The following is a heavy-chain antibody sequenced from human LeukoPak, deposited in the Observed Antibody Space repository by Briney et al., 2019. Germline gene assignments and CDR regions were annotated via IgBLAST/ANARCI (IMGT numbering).Heavy chain of an antibody. Sequence: GGSLRLSCAVSGFTFSSYGMHWVRQAPGKGLEWVAVIWYDGSNKYYADSVKGRFTISRDNSKNTLYLQMNSLRAEDTAVYYCARPTPGTGVGDYWGQGTLVTVSS. J-gene: IGHJ4*02. CDR1: GFTFSSYG. V-gene: IGHV3-33*01. CDR3: ARPTPGTGVGDY. CDR2: IWYDGSNK. D-gene: IGHD7-27*01.